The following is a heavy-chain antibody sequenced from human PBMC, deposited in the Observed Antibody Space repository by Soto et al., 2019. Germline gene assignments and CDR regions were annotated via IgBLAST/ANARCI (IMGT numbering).Heavy chain of an antibody. J-gene: IGHJ4*02. CDR3: AAAAWFGEDYFDY. V-gene: IGHV1-58*01. CDR1: GFTFTSSA. Sequence: SVKVSCKASGFTFTSSAVQWVRQARGQRLEWIGWIVVGSGNTNYAQKFQERVTITRDMSTSTAYMELSSLRFEDTAVYYCAAAAWFGEDYFDYWGQGTLVTVSS. CDR2: IVVGSGNT. D-gene: IGHD3-10*01.